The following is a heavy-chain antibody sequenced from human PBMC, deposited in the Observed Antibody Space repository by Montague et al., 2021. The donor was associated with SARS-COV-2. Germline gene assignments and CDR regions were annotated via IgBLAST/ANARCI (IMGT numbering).Heavy chain of an antibody. D-gene: IGHD3-9*01. J-gene: IGHJ6*02. CDR3: ARHNVVGYDILTGYYPIYGMDV. V-gene: IGHV3-66*02. Sequence: SLRLSCAASGFSVSSSYMTWVRQAPGKGLEWASVIYSGGNTDYAASVKGRFTISRDNSKNTLYLQMNSLRVEDTAVYYCARHNVVGYDILTGYYPIYGMDVWGQGTTVTVSS. CDR1: GFSVSSSY. CDR2: IYSGGNT.